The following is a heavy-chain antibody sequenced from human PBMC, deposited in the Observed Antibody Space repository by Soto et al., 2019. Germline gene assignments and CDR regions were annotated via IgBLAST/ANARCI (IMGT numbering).Heavy chain of an antibody. J-gene: IGHJ4*02. CDR2: IIPIFGTA. CDR3: AVVVVAARLRYYFDY. V-gene: IGHV1-69*01. D-gene: IGHD2-15*01. Sequence: QVQLVQSGAEVKKPGSSVKVSCKASGGTFSSYAISWVRQAPGQGLEWMGGIIPIFGTANFAQKFQGRVTITADESTSTAYMELSSLRSDDTAVYYCAVVVVAARLRYYFDYWGQGTLVTVSS. CDR1: GGTFSSYA.